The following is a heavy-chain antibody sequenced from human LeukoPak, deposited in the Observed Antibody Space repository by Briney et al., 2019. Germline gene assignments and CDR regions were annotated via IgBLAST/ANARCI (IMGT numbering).Heavy chain of an antibody. D-gene: IGHD3-9*01. V-gene: IGHV4-61*02. CDR1: GGSISSGSYY. CDR3: ARQYIDILTGYHRGELYWYFDL. CDR2: IYTSGST. Sequence: NSSETLSLTCSVSGGSISSGSYYWSWIRQPAGKGLEWIRRIYTSGSTNYNPSLKSRVTISVDTSKNQFSLKLRSVTAADTAVYYCARQYIDILTGYHRGELYWYFDLWGRGTLVTVSS. J-gene: IGHJ2*01.